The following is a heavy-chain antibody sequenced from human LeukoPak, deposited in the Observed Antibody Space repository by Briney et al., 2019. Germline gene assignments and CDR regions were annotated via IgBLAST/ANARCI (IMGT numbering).Heavy chain of an antibody. J-gene: IGHJ4*02. V-gene: IGHV3-7*01. CDR3: ARDAGNSGYDLFDS. Sequence: GGSLRLSCAASGFSFSRFWMTWVRQAPGKGLEWVASIKGDGGETFYADSVRGRFTMSRDNARNSVYLQMNSLRVEDTAMYYCARDAGNSGYDLFDSWGQGTLLTVSS. CDR1: GFSFSRFW. CDR2: IKGDGGET. D-gene: IGHD5-12*01.